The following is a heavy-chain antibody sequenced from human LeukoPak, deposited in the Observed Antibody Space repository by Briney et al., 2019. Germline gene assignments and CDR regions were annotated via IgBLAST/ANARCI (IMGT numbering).Heavy chain of an antibody. CDR1: GFTFSSYE. J-gene: IGHJ4*02. CDR2: ISSSGSTL. D-gene: IGHD4-17*01. CDR3: ARDGGDYVFDY. V-gene: IGHV3-48*03. Sequence: GGSLRLSCAASGFTFSSYEMNWVRQAPGKGLEWVSYISSSGSTLYYADSVKGRFTISRDNAKNSLYLQMNSLRAEDTAVYYCARDGGDYVFDYWGQGTLVTVSS.